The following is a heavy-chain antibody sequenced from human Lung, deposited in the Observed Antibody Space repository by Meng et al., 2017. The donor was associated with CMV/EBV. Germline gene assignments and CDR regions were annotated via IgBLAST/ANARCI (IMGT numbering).Heavy chain of an antibody. CDR2: IYHSGIT. V-gene: IGHV4-4*02. D-gene: IGHD6-19*01. CDR1: GGSSMSSSW. Sequence: ESGPGSVTPSGTLSLTFCVSGGSSMSSSWWSWVRQPPGKGLEWIGEIYHSGITNYNPSLKSRVTISLDKSKTQFSLKLSSVTAADTAVYYCASFPPPGKQWLVTDYWGQGTLVTVSS. J-gene: IGHJ4*02. CDR3: ASFPPPGKQWLVTDY.